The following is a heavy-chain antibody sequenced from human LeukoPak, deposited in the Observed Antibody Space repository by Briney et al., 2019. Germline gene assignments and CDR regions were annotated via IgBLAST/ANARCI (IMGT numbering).Heavy chain of an antibody. CDR3: ARDSGYSSGWPVDY. D-gene: IGHD6-19*01. CDR1: GSTFSTYS. CDR2: IISSSSYI. J-gene: IGHJ4*02. Sequence: PGGSLRLSCAASGSTFSTYSMNWFRQSPGKGLEWVSSIISSSSYIYYPDSVKGRFTTSRDNAKNSLYLQMNSLRAEDTAVYCCARDSGYSSGWPVDYWGQGTLVTVSS. V-gene: IGHV3-21*01.